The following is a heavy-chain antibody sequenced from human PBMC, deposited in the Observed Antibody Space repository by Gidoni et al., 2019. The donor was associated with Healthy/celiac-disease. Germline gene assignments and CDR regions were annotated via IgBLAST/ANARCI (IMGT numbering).Heavy chain of an antibody. CDR3: ASQRGYGSSTSCYMDDY. D-gene: IGHD2-2*02. CDR1: GGSFSGYY. V-gene: IGHV4-34*01. Sequence: QVQLQQWGAGLLKPSETLSLTCAVYGGSFSGYYWTWFRKPQGKGLERIGEINHSGSTNYNPSLKSRVTISVDTSKNQFSMKRSSVTAADTAVYYWASQRGYGSSTSCYMDDYWGQGTLVTVSS. CDR2: INHSGST. J-gene: IGHJ4*02.